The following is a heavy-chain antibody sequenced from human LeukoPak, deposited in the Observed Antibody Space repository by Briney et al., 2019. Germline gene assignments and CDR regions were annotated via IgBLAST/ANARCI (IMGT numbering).Heavy chain of an antibody. D-gene: IGHD6-19*01. J-gene: IGHJ4*02. Sequence: ASVKVSCKASGYTFTSYAMHWVRQAHGQRLEWMGWINAGNGNTKYSQKFQGRVTITRDTSASTAYMELSSLRSEDTAVYYCARSDGSGWYGGFDYWGQGTLVTVSS. CDR2: INAGNGNT. CDR1: GYTFTSYA. CDR3: ARSDGSGWYGGFDY. V-gene: IGHV1-3*01.